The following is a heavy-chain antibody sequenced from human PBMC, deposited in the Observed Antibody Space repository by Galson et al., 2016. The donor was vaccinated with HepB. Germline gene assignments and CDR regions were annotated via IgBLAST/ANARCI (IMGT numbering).Heavy chain of an antibody. D-gene: IGHD1-1*01. V-gene: IGHV4-34*01. J-gene: IGHJ3*02. CDR2: ITDTGRS. CDR1: GGSLSAYS. Sequence: SETLSLTCAVYGGSLSAYSWTWIRQPPGKGLEWVGYITDTGRSDHNPSLNSRVTISLDTPKKQFSLRLSSVTAADTAIYYCARGLPRTTGTTDTFKRVSGPYDIWGQGTMVAVTS. CDR3: ARGLPRTTGTTDTFKRVSGPYDI.